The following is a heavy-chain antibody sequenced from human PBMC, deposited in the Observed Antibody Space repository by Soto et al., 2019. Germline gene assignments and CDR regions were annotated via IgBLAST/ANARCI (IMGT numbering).Heavy chain of an antibody. Sequence: QVQLVQSGAEVKKPGSSVKVSCKASGGTFSSYTISWVRQAPGQGLEWMGRIIPILGIANYAQKFQGRVTITADKSTSTAYMELSSLRSEDTAVYYCARESLLLGYCSGGSCYPNYFDYWGQGTLVTVSS. CDR1: GGTFSSYT. D-gene: IGHD2-15*01. V-gene: IGHV1-69*08. CDR2: IIPILGIA. CDR3: ARESLLLGYCSGGSCYPNYFDY. J-gene: IGHJ4*02.